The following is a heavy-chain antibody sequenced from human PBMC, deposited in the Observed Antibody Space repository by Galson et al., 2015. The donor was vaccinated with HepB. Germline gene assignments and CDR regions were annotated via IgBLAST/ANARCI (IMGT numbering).Heavy chain of an antibody. J-gene: IGHJ4*02. CDR3: ARLTEGVVALDY. CDR2: IYYSGST. Sequence: ETLSLTCTVSGGSISSSSYYWGWIRQPPGKGLEWIGSIYYSGSTYYNPSLKSRVTISVDTSKNQFSLKLSSVTAADTAVYYCARLTEGVVALDYWGQGTLVTVSS. D-gene: IGHD2-21*01. V-gene: IGHV4-39*01. CDR1: GGSISSSSYY.